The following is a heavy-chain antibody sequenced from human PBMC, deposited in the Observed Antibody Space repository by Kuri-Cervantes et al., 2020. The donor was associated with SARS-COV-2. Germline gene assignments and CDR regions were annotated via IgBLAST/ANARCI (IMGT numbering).Heavy chain of an antibody. Sequence: GGSLRLSCAASGFTLGTYSMNWVRQAPGKGLEWLSYITSSSSTVYYADSVKGRFTISRDNSKDTLYLQMHSLRAEDTAVYYCATVYTMGVSLDWGQGTLVTVSS. J-gene: IGHJ4*02. V-gene: IGHV3-48*01. CDR2: ITSSSSTV. CDR1: GFTLGTYS. D-gene: IGHD3-16*01. CDR3: ATVYTMGVSLD.